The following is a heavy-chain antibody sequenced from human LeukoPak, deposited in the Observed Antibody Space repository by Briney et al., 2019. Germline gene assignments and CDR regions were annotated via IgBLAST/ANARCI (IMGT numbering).Heavy chain of an antibody. D-gene: IGHD3-10*01. CDR3: ARGQNGLLLWFGELLV. J-gene: IGHJ4*02. CDR1: GFTFSSYW. Sequence: GGSLRLSCAASGFTFSSYWMSWVRQAPGKGLEWVSVIYSGGSTYYADSVKGRFTISRDNSKNTLYLQMNSLRAEDTAVYYCARGQNGLLLWFGELLVWGQGTLVTVSS. V-gene: IGHV3-66*01. CDR2: IYSGGST.